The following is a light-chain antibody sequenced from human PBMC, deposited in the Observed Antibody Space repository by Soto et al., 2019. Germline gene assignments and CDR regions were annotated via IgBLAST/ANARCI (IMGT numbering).Light chain of an antibody. CDR2: DDN. V-gene: IGLV1-51*01. CDR1: SSNIGGNS. J-gene: IGLJ1*01. CDR3: GSWDSSLSAYV. Sequence: QSFLTQPPSVSAAPGQEVTISCSGSSSNIGGNSVSWYQQLPGTAPKLLIYDDNKRPSGIPDRFSGSKSGTSATLGITGFQTGDEADYYCGSWDSSLSAYVFGTGTKVTVL.